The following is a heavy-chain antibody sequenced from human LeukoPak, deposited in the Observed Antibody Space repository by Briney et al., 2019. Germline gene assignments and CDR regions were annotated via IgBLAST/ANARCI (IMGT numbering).Heavy chain of an antibody. D-gene: IGHD4-11*01. CDR2: IYNSGSI. CDR3: ARDHYSNYGNWFDP. CDR1: GGSISGYY. V-gene: IGHV4-4*07. J-gene: IGHJ5*02. Sequence: PSETLSPTCSVSGGSISGYYWSWIRQPAGKGLEWIGRIYNSGSIKYNPSLKSRVTMSVDTSKNQFSLNLHSVTAADTAIYYCARDHYSNYGNWFDPWGQGTLVTVSS.